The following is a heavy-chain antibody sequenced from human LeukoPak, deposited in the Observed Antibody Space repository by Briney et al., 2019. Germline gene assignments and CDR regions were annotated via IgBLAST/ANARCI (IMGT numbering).Heavy chain of an antibody. Sequence: ASVRVSCKSSGYTFTDYYVHWVRQAPGQGLEWMGWINANNGDTNYAQKFQGRVTMTRDTSISTAYMDLTRLRSDDTAVYYCARVSPIYQLFFWYDPWGQGTLVTVSS. J-gene: IGHJ5*02. CDR3: ARVSPIYQLFFWYDP. CDR1: GYTFTDYY. V-gene: IGHV1-2*02. D-gene: IGHD2-2*01. CDR2: INANNGDT.